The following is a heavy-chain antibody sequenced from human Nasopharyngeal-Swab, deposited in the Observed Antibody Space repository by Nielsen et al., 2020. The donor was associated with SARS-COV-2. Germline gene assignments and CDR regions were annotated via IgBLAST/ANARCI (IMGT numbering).Heavy chain of an antibody. V-gene: IGHV7-4-1*02. CDR3: AREGDIVVVPSPAGFDP. CDR1: GYTFTSYA. CDR2: INTNTGNP. D-gene: IGHD2-2*01. Sequence: ASVKVSCKASGYTFTSYAMNWVRQAPGQGLEWMGWINTNTGNPTYAQGFTGRFVFSLDTSVSTAYLQVSSLKAEDTAVYYCAREGDIVVVPSPAGFDPRGQGTLVTVSS. J-gene: IGHJ5*02.